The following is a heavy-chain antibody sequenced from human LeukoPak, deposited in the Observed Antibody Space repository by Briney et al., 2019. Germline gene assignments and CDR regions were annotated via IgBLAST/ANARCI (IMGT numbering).Heavy chain of an antibody. CDR3: ANINFDYLDNY. V-gene: IGHV3-48*03. Sequence: PGGSLRLSCVASGFTFSRFELNWVRQAPGKGLEWVSHISTGTYIAYADSVKGRFTISRDNARNSLYLQMNSLRAEDTAVYYCANINFDYLDNYWGQGTLVTVSS. J-gene: IGHJ4*02. D-gene: IGHD3-9*01. CDR1: GFTFSRFE. CDR2: ISTGTYI.